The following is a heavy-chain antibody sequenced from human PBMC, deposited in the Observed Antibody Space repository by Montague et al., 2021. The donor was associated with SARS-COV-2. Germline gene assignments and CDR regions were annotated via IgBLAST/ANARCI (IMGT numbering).Heavy chain of an antibody. Sequence: CAISGDSVSSKIATWNWIRQSPSRRLERLGGTYYRSKRYNDYAESVKSRITIDPDTSKHQFSLHLNSVTPEDTAVYYCARIPVGSKYYFDFWGQGTLVTVSS. V-gene: IGHV6-1*01. J-gene: IGHJ4*02. CDR1: GDSVSSKIAT. CDR3: ARIPVGSKYYFDF. D-gene: IGHD2-2*01. CDR2: TYYRSKRYN.